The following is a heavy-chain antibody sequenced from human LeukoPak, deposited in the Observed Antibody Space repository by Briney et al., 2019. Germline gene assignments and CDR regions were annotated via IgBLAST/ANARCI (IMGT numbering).Heavy chain of an antibody. CDR1: GYTFTTYG. J-gene: IGHJ4*02. D-gene: IGHD4-23*01. V-gene: IGHV1-18*01. CDR2: ISGYNGNT. CDR3: ARGDYGGNQDY. Sequence: ASVKVSCKASGYTFTTYGITWVRQAPGQGLEWMGWISGYNGNTIYAQKLQGRVTMTTDTSTSTAYMGLRSLRSDDTAVYYCARGDYGGNQDYWGQGTLVTVSS.